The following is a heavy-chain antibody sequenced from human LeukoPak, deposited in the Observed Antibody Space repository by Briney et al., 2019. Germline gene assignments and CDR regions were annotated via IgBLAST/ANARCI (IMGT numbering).Heavy chain of an antibody. D-gene: IGHD3-3*01. CDR2: IKQDGSEK. J-gene: IGHJ4*02. CDR1: GFTFSSNW. Sequence: GGSLRLSCAASGFTFSSNWMRWVGQAPGKGLEWVANIKQDGSEKYYVDSVKGRFTISRDNAKNSLYQQMNSLRAEDTAVYYCAVGILEWFFDYWGQGTLVTVSS. CDR3: AVGILEWFFDY. V-gene: IGHV3-7*01.